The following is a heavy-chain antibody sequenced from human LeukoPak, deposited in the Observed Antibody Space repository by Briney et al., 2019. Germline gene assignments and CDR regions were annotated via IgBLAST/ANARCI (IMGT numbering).Heavy chain of an antibody. J-gene: IGHJ4*02. D-gene: IGHD2-8*01. CDR1: GFTFSTYA. CDR2: ISGSGDII. CDR3: ARDLGYCTNGVCHTRFDY. Sequence: PGGSLRLSCAASGFTFSTYAMTWVRQAPGKGLEWVSAISGSGDIIYYADSVKGRFTISRDNSKNMLYLQMNSLRAEDTAVYYCARDLGYCTNGVCHTRFDYWGQGTLVAVSS. V-gene: IGHV3-23*01.